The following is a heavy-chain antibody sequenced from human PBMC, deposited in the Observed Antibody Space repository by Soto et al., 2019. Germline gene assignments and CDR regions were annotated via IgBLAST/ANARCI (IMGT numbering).Heavy chain of an antibody. CDR1: GFTFSSYA. D-gene: IGHD3-22*01. CDR2: ISGSGGST. Sequence: PGGSLRFSCAASGFTFSSYAMSWVRQAPGKGLEWVSAISGSGGSTYYADSVKGRFTISRDNSKNTLYLQMNSLRAEDTAVYYCAKSYYYDSSGYNPFDYWGQGTLVTVSS. J-gene: IGHJ4*02. CDR3: AKSYYYDSSGYNPFDY. V-gene: IGHV3-23*01.